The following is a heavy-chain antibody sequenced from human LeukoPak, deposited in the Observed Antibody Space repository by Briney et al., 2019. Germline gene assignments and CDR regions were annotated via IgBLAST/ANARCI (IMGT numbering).Heavy chain of an antibody. V-gene: IGHV4-38-2*02. J-gene: IGHJ6*03. Sequence: SETLSLTCTVSGYSISSGYYWGWIRQPPGKGLEWIGSIYHSGSTYYNPSLKSRVTISVDTSKNQFSLKLSSVTAADTAVYYCARGYSGSYYSYYYYYMDVWGKGTTVTVSS. D-gene: IGHD1-26*01. CDR1: GYSISSGYY. CDR3: ARGYSGSYYSYYYYYMDV. CDR2: IYHSGST.